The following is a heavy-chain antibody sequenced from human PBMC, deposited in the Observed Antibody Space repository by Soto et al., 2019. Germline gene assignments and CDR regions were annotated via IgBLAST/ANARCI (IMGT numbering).Heavy chain of an antibody. V-gene: IGHV3-64D*06. J-gene: IGHJ4*02. D-gene: IGHD2-21*01. CDR1: GFAFSSYA. Sequence: GGSLRLSCSASGFAFSSYAMHWVRQTPGKGLEYVSAISPQGGSTYYADSVKGRFTISRDDSKNTVYLQMSSLRPDDTAVYYCVDMMIARGGFDFWGQGTLVTVSS. CDR3: VDMMIARGGFDF. CDR2: ISPQGGST.